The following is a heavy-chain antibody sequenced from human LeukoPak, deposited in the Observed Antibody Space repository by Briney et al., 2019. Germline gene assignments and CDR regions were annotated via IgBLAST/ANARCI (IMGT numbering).Heavy chain of an antibody. J-gene: IGHJ5*02. CDR3: ASRIAAAGIGFDP. CDR1: GFTFTSSA. V-gene: IGHV1-58*02. Sequence: ASVKVSCKASGFTFTSSAMQWLRQARGQRLEWIGWIVVGSGNTNYAQKFQERVTITRDMSTSTAYMELSRLRSDDTAVYYCASRIAAAGIGFDPWGQGTLVTVSS. D-gene: IGHD6-13*01. CDR2: IVVGSGNT.